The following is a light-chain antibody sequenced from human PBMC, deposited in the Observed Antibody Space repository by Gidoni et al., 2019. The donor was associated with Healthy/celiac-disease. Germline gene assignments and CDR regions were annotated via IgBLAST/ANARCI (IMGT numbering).Light chain of an antibody. Sequence: YVLTQPPSVSVAPGKTARITCGGNNIGSKSVHWYQQKPGQAPVLVIYYDSDRPSGIPERFSGSNSGNTATLTISRVEAGDEADYYCQVWDSSSDHYVFGTGTKVTVL. CDR1: NIGSKS. V-gene: IGLV3-21*04. J-gene: IGLJ1*01. CDR3: QVWDSSSDHYV. CDR2: YDS.